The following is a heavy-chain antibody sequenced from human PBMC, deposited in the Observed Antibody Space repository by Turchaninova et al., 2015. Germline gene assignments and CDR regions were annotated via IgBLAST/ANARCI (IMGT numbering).Heavy chain of an antibody. CDR2: IYYSGST. D-gene: IGHD3-10*01. J-gene: IGHJ4*02. V-gene: IGHV4-59*01. CDR1: GGSISRYY. CDR3: AREFGTRRRYFDY. Sequence: QVQLQESGPGLVKPSETLSLTSTVSGGSISRYYWSWLRQPPGKGLEWIGYIYYSGSTNYNPSLKSRVTISVDTSKNQFSLKLSSVTAADTAVYYCAREFGTRRRYFDYWGQGTLVTVSS.